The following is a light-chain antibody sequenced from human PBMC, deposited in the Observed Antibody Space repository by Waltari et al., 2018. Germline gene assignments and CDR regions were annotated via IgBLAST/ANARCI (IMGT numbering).Light chain of an antibody. V-gene: IGKV1-9*01. Sequence: IQLTQSPSSMSASVGDSVTLTCRASQGISSYLAWYQQKPGKAPKLLIYAASTLQSGVPSRFSGSGSGTDFTLTISSLQPEDFATYYCQQLNSYPWTFGQGTKVEI. J-gene: IGKJ1*01. CDR1: QGISSY. CDR2: AAS. CDR3: QQLNSYPWT.